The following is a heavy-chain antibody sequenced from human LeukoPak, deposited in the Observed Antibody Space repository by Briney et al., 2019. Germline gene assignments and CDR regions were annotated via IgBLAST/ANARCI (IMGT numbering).Heavy chain of an antibody. CDR2: ISGGGGST. CDR1: GFTFSSYA. CDR3: AKVYYYDSSGYYPPLAY. Sequence: PGGSLRLSCAASGFTFSSYAMSWVRQAPGKGLEWVSAISGGGGSTYYADSVKGRFTMSRDNSKNTLYLQMNSLRAEDTAVYYCAKVYYYDSSGYYPPLAYWGQGTLVTVSS. J-gene: IGHJ4*02. D-gene: IGHD3-22*01. V-gene: IGHV3-23*01.